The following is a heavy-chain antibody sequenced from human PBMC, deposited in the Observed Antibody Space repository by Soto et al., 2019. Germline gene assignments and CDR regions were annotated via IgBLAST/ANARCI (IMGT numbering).Heavy chain of an antibody. CDR1: GFTFTTYA. D-gene: IGHD2-15*01. Sequence: QVQLVESGGGVVQPGRSLRLSCAASGFTFTTYAIHWVRQAPGKGLEWVAVISNDGRGKYYADSVKGRFTISRDNSKNTLYLQMNSLRSDDTAVYYCARDQCFGGGRSCYYFDFWGQGTPVTVSS. V-gene: IGHV3-30*04. CDR2: ISNDGRGK. CDR3: ARDQCFGGGRSCYYFDF. J-gene: IGHJ4*02.